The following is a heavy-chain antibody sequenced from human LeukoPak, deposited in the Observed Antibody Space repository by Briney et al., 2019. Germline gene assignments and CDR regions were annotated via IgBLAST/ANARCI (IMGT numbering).Heavy chain of an antibody. CDR3: ARDDGSYSRSPGFDN. D-gene: IGHD1-26*01. J-gene: IGHJ4*02. CDR2: ISSSSSYI. Sequence: GGSLRLSCAASGFTFSSYSMNWVRQAPGKVLEWVSSISSSSSYIYHADSVKGRFTISRDNAKNSLYLQMNSLRAEDTAVYYRARDDGSYSRSPGFDNWGQGTLVTVSS. V-gene: IGHV3-21*01. CDR1: GFTFSSYS.